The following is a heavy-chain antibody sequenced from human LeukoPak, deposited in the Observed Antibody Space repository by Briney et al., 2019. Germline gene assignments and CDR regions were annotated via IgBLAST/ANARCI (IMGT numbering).Heavy chain of an antibody. J-gene: IGHJ6*02. V-gene: IGHV3-23*01. CDR3: AKDLPVGTNYYYYGLDV. Sequence: PGGSLRLSCAASGFTFSSYAMSWVRQAPGKGLEWVSAISGSGGSTYYADSVKGRFTISRDNSKNTLYLQMNSLRADDTAIYSCAKDLPVGTNYYYYGLDVWGQGTTVTLSS. CDR1: GFTFSSYA. CDR2: ISGSGGST.